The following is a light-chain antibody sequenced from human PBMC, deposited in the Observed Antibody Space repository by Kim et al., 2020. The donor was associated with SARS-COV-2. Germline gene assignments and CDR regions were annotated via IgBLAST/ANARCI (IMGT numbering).Light chain of an antibody. CDR2: TNN. CDR3: AAWDDSLNGQV. Sequence: GQRVTISCSGSSSNIRTNTVDWYQHLPGTAPRLLIYTNNHRPSGVPDRFSGSTSGTSASLAINGLQSEDEGDYYCAAWDDSLNGQVFGGGTKVTVL. CDR1: SSNIRTNT. J-gene: IGLJ3*02. V-gene: IGLV1-44*01.